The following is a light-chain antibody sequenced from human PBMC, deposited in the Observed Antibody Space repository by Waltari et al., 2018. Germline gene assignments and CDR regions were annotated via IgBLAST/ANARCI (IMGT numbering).Light chain of an antibody. CDR2: AAS. V-gene: IGKV1-6*01. CDR3: LQDYNYPYT. CDR1: QGIRND. Sequence: AIQMTQSPSSLSASVGDRVTLTCRASQGIRNDLGWYQQKPGKAPKLLIYAASSLQSGVPSRFSGSGSGTDFTLTISSLQPEDFATYYCLQDYNYPYTFGQGTKLEIE. J-gene: IGKJ2*01.